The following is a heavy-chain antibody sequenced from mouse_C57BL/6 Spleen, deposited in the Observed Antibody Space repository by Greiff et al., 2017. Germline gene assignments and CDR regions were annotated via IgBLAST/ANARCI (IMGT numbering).Heavy chain of an antibody. CDR3: AIDYYGSSYDYAMDY. J-gene: IGHJ4*01. CDR1: GYTFTSYW. V-gene: IGHV1-74*01. Sequence: QVQLQQPGAELVKPGASVKVSCKASGYTFTSYWMHWVKQRPGQGLEWIGRIHPSASDTNYNQKFKGKATLTVDKSSSTAYMQLSSLTSEDSAVYYCAIDYYGSSYDYAMDYWGQGTSVTVSS. D-gene: IGHD1-1*01. CDR2: IHPSASDT.